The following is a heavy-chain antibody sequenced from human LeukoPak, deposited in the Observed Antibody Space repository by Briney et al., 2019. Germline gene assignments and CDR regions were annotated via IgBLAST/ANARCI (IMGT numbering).Heavy chain of an antibody. CDR3: ARRMVYANTFDY. Sequence: SETLSLTCSVSGGSISSYYWSWIRQPPGKGLEWIGYIYYSGSTNYNPSLKSRVTISVDTSKNQFSLKLSSVTAADTAVYYCARRMVYANTFDYWGQGTLVTVSS. D-gene: IGHD2-8*01. V-gene: IGHV4-59*01. CDR1: GGSISSYY. J-gene: IGHJ4*02. CDR2: IYYSGST.